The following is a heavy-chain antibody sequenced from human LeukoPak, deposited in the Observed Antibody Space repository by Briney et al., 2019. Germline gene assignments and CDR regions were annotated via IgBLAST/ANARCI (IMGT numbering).Heavy chain of an antibody. V-gene: IGHV1-18*01. D-gene: IGHD1-26*01. J-gene: IGHJ4*02. CDR1: GGTFSSYA. CDR3: ARGTIATVDY. CDR2: ISAYNGNT. Sequence: ASVKVSCKASGGTFSSYAISWVRQAPGQGLEWMGWISAYNGNTNYAQKLRGRVTMTTDTSTSTAYMELRSLRSDDTAVYYCARGTIATVDYWGQGTLVTVSS.